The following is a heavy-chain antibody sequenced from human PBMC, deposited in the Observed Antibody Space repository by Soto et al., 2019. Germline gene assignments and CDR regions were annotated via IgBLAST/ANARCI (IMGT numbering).Heavy chain of an antibody. J-gene: IGHJ4*02. CDR1: GGSISSSSYY. D-gene: IGHD3-10*01. CDR3: ATRLLWFGETFDY. Sequence: PSENLSLTCTVSGGSISSSSYYWGWIRQPPGKGLEWIGSIYYSGSTYYNPSLKSRVTISVDTSKNQFSLKLSSVTAADTAVYYCATRLLWFGETFDYWGQGTLVTVSS. CDR2: IYYSGST. V-gene: IGHV4-39*01.